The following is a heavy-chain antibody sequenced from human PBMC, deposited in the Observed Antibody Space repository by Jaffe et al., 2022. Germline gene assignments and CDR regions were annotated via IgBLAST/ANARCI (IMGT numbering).Heavy chain of an antibody. J-gene: IGHJ4*02. CDR1: GYTFTSYY. CDR3: ARDRSSYGPTNYFDY. D-gene: IGHD5-18*01. Sequence: QVQLVQSGAEVKKPGASVKVSCKASGYTFTSYYMHWVRQAPGQGLEWMGIINPSGGSTSYAQKFQGRVTMTRDTSTSTVYMELSSLRSEDTAVYYCARDRSSYGPTNYFDYWGQGTLVTVSS. CDR2: INPSGGST. V-gene: IGHV1-46*01.